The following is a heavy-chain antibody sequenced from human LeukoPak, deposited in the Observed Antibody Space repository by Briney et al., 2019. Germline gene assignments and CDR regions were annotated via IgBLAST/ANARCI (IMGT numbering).Heavy chain of an antibody. CDR2: IYYSGST. D-gene: IGHD5-18*01. J-gene: IGHJ3*02. V-gene: IGHV4-59*01. Sequence: PSETLSLTCTVSGGSISSYYWSWIRQPPGKGLEWIGYIYYSGSTNYNPSLKSRVTISVDTSKNQFSLKLSSVTAADTAVYYCACWTSTAMAIQDAFDIWGQGTMVTVSS. CDR3: ACWTSTAMAIQDAFDI. CDR1: GGSISSYY.